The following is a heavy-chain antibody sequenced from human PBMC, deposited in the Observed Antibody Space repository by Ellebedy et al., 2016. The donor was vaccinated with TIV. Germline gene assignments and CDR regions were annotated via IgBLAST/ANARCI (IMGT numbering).Heavy chain of an antibody. CDR3: ARGLSPAVAMDV. CDR2: IIPVFGTV. V-gene: IGHV1-69*13. J-gene: IGHJ6*02. D-gene: IGHD6-19*01. CDR1: GGTFSNYA. Sequence: AASVKVSCKASGGTFSNYAISWVRQAPGQGLEWVGGIIPVFGTVKYTQRFQGRVTITADEFPSTAYMELSSLRSAATAVYYCARGLSPAVAMDVWGQGTTVTVSS.